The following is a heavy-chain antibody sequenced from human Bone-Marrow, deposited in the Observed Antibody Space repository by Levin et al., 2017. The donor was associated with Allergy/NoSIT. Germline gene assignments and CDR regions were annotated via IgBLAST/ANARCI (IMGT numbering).Heavy chain of an antibody. CDR2: ISGSGGST. CDR3: AKVQGSGSYYPITLEYYFDY. CDR1: GFTFSSYA. J-gene: IGHJ4*02. D-gene: IGHD3-10*01. V-gene: IGHV3-23*01. Sequence: TGGSLRLSCAASGFTFSSYAMSWVRQAPGKGLEWVSAISGSGGSTYYADSVKGRFTISRDNSKNTLYLQMNSLRAEDTAVYYCAKVQGSGSYYPITLEYYFDYWGQGTLVTVSS.